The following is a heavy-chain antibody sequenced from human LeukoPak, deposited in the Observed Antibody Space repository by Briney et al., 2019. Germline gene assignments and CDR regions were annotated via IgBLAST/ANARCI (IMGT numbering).Heavy chain of an antibody. J-gene: IGHJ4*02. CDR2: ISGSGGST. CDR1: GFTFSSYA. V-gene: IGHV3-23*01. CDR3: AKYAVAGAPKVGPFDY. D-gene: IGHD6-19*01. Sequence: GGSLRLSCAASGFTFSSYAMSWVHQAPGKGLEWVSAISGSGGSTYYADSVKGRFTISRDNSRNTLYLQMNSLRAEDTAVYYCAKYAVAGAPKVGPFDYWGQGTLVTVSS.